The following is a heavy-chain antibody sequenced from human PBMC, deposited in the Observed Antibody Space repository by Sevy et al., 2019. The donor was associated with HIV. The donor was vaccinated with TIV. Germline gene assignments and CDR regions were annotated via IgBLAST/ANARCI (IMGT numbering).Heavy chain of an antibody. J-gene: IGHJ5*02. CDR2: ISGSGGNT. Sequence: GGSLRLSCAASGFTFSTYAMSWVRQAPGKGLEWVSAISGSGGNTYYADSVKGRFTISRDNSKNTVYLQMNSLGAEDTAVYYCANSKGDDFWSGYNNWFDPWGQGTLVTVSS. V-gene: IGHV3-23*01. CDR3: ANSKGDDFWSGYNNWFDP. D-gene: IGHD3-3*01. CDR1: GFTFSTYA.